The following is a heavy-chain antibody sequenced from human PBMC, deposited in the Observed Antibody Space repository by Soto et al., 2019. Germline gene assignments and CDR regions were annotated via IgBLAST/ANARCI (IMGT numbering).Heavy chain of an antibody. Sequence: GGSLRLSCAASGFTVSSNYMSWVRQAPGKGLEWVSVIYSGGSTYYADSVKGRFTISRHNSKNTLYLQMNSLRAEDTAVYYCARERHWRADLRLVLAFYIWGQGTMVTVS. D-gene: IGHD6-19*01. CDR1: GFTVSSNY. CDR3: ARERHWRADLRLVLAFYI. V-gene: IGHV3-53*04. CDR2: IYSGGST. J-gene: IGHJ3*02.